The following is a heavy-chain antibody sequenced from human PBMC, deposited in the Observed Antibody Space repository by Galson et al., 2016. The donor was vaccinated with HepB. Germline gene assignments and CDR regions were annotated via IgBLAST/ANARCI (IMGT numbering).Heavy chain of an antibody. J-gene: IGHJ4*02. V-gene: IGHV4-4*02. CDR1: GASVNGNNW. Sequence: SETLSLTCSVSGASVNGNNWWTWVRQSPGKGPEWIGDIYHGGTTRYNPSLQSRVNIFLDKSNNQFSLKLYFVTAADTAVYFCAREGDYYGAGQLDYWGQGILVTVSA. CDR2: IYHGGTT. D-gene: IGHD3-10*01. CDR3: AREGDYYGAGQLDY.